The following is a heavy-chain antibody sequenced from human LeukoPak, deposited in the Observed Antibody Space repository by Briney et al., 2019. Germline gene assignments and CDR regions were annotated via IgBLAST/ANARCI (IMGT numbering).Heavy chain of an antibody. CDR3: AKGYSGYDYRWFDP. CDR1: GFTFSSYA. J-gene: IGHJ5*02. V-gene: IGHV3-23*01. Sequence: PGGSLRLSCAASGFTFSSYAMSWVRQAPGKGLECDSAISGSGGSTYYADSVKGRFTISRDNSKNTLYLQMNSLRAEDTAVYYCAKGYSGYDYRWFDPWGQGTLVTVSS. CDR2: ISGSGGST. D-gene: IGHD5-12*01.